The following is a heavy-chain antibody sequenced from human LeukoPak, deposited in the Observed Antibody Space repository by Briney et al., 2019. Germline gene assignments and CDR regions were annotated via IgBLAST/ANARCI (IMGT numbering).Heavy chain of an antibody. CDR3: AKGPYSRSYPDYYYGMDV. CDR1: GFTFSSYA. D-gene: IGHD1-26*01. CDR2: ISGSGGST. V-gene: IGHV3-23*01. J-gene: IGHJ6*02. Sequence: GGSLRLSCAASGFTFSSYAMSWVRQAPGKGLEWVSAISGSGGSTYYADSVKGRFTISRDNSKNTLYLQMNSLRAEDTAVYYCAKGPYSRSYPDYYYGMDVWGQGTTVTVSS.